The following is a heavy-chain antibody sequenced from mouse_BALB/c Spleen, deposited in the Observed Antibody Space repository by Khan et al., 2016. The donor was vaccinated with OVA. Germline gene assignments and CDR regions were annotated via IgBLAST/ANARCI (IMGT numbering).Heavy chain of an antibody. Sequence: QVQLKESGAELARPGVAVKISCKGSGYTFTDFAMHWVKRGHTKSLEWIGVISTYYGDADYNQKFKGKASMTVDKSSSTAYMEPARLTSEDSAIYYCVRGGRFAYWGQGTLVTVSA. CDR2: ISTYYGDA. CDR3: VRGGRFAY. J-gene: IGHJ3*01. D-gene: IGHD1-1*02. V-gene: IGHV1S137*01. CDR1: GYTFTDFA.